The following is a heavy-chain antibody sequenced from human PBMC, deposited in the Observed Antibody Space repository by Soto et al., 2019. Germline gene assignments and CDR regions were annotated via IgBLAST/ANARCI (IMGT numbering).Heavy chain of an antibody. CDR3: ARVGYDFWSGYGMDV. J-gene: IGHJ6*02. CDR1: GFTFSDHY. CDR2: TRNKANSYTT. V-gene: IGHV3-72*01. Sequence: VGSLRLSCAASGFTFSDHYMDWVRQAPGKGLEWVGRTRNKANSYTTEYAASVKGRFTISRDDSKNSLYLQMNSLKTEDTAVYYCARVGYDFWSGYGMDVWGQGTTVTVSS. D-gene: IGHD3-3*01.